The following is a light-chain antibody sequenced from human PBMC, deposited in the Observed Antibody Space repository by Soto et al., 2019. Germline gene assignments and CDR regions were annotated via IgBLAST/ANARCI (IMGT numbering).Light chain of an antibody. CDR3: TSYTSSSTLYV. Sequence: QSALTQPASVSGSPGQSITISCTGTNSDVGEYNYVSWYQQHPGKAPKLMISEVRNRPSGVSNRFSGSKSGNTASLTISGLQAEDEADYYCTSYTSSSTLYVFGTGPKLTVL. CDR1: NSDVGEYNY. J-gene: IGLJ1*01. V-gene: IGLV2-14*01. CDR2: EVR.